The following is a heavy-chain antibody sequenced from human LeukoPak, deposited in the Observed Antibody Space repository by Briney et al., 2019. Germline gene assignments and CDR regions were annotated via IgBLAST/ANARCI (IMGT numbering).Heavy chain of an antibody. V-gene: IGHV4-34*01. CDR1: GGSFSDYY. J-gene: IGHJ5*02. Sequence: SETLSLTCAVYGGSFSDYYWSWIRQPPGKGLEWIGEINHSGSTNYSPPLKSRVTISVDTSKNQFSLKLSSVTAADTAVYYCASGQVRYPSWGQGTLVTVSS. CDR2: INHSGST. CDR3: ASGQVRYPS. D-gene: IGHD2-2*02.